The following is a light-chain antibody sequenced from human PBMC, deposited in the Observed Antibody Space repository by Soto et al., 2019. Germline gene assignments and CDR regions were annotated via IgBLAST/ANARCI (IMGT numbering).Light chain of an antibody. V-gene: IGKV1-12*01. CDR1: QGIGGS. CDR3: LQVYSFPRT. J-gene: IGKJ1*01. Sequence: DIQMTQSPSSVSASVGDRITITCRASQGIGGSLAWFQQKPGKAPQYLIHAASILQSGVPSRFSGSGSGTEFILTINNLQPEDFASYFCLQVYSFPRTFGRGTKVEI. CDR2: AAS.